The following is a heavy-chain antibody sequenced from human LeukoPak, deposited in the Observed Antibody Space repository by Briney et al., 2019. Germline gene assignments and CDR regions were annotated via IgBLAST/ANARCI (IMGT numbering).Heavy chain of an antibody. J-gene: IGHJ5*02. D-gene: IGHD3-3*01. V-gene: IGHV4-34*01. Sequence: PSETLSLTCAVYGGSFSSYFWTWIRQPPGKGLEWIGEINHSGSTNYNPSLKSRLIMSVDTSKNQFSLNLTSVTAADTAVYYCARDFWSGHHNWFVPWGQGTLVAVSS. CDR3: ARDFWSGHHNWFVP. CDR2: INHSGST. CDR1: GGSFSSYF.